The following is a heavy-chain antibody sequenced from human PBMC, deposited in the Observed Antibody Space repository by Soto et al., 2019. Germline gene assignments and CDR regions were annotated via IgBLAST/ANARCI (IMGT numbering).Heavy chain of an antibody. CDR1: GGSFSGYY. J-gene: IGHJ4*02. Sequence: SETLSLTCAVYGGSFSGYYWSWIRQPPGKGLEWIGEINHSGSTNYNPSLKSRVTISVDTSKNQFSLKLSSVTAADKDVYSCPRVVTMVRGVILQSSLDYWGQGTLVTVSS. V-gene: IGHV4-34*01. D-gene: IGHD3-10*01. CDR3: PRVVTMVRGVILQSSLDY. CDR2: INHSGST.